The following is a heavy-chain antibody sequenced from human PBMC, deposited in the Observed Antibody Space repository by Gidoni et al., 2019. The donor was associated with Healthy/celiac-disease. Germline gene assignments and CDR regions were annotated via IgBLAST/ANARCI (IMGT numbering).Heavy chain of an antibody. Sequence: QVQLQESGPGLVKPSETLSLTCTVSGGSISSYYWSWIRQPPGKGPEWIGYIYYSGSTNYNPSLKSRVTISVDTSKNQFSLKLSSVTAADTAVYYCARGYGSGILFDYWGQGTLVTVSS. J-gene: IGHJ4*02. D-gene: IGHD3-10*01. CDR2: IYYSGST. CDR3: ARGYGSGILFDY. V-gene: IGHV4-59*01. CDR1: GGSISSYY.